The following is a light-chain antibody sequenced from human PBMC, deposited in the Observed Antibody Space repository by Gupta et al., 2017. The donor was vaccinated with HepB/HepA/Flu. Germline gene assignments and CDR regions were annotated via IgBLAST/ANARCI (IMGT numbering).Light chain of an antibody. CDR1: QYISNY. Sequence: EIVLTQSPATLSLSPGERATLSCRASQYISNYLAWYQQKPGQAPRLLIYDASNRATGIPGRFSGSGSGTDFTLTSSRREHEDFAIYYWQQRSSLRTFGQGTKVEIK. CDR2: DAS. J-gene: IGKJ1*01. CDR3: QQRSSLRT. V-gene: IGKV3-11*01.